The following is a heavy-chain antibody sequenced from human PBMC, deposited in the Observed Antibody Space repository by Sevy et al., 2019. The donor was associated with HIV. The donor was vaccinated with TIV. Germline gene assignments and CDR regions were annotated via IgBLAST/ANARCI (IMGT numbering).Heavy chain of an antibody. V-gene: IGHV3-21*01. J-gene: IGHJ6*02. Sequence: GGSLRLSCAASGFTLSSYSMNWVHQAPGKGLEWVASISSSSSDIYYADSVKGRFTISRDNAKNSLYLQMNSLRAEDTAVYYCARGDSSSSLDYYGMDVWGQGTTVTVSS. CDR2: ISSSSSDI. D-gene: IGHD6-6*01. CDR3: ARGDSSSSLDYYGMDV. CDR1: GFTLSSYS.